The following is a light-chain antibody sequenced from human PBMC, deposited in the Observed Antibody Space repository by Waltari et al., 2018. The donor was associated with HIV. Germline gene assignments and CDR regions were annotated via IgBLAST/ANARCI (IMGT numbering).Light chain of an antibody. Sequence: EIVLTQSPATLSLSPGERATLSCRTSQTISNNFVAWYQQKLGQAPRLVIYSASSRATGIPDRFSGSGSGTDFTLSISRLEPEDFAVYFCQRYDSSPFTFGGGTKVE. CDR1: QTISNNF. CDR2: SAS. CDR3: QRYDSSPFT. J-gene: IGKJ4*01. V-gene: IGKV3-20*01.